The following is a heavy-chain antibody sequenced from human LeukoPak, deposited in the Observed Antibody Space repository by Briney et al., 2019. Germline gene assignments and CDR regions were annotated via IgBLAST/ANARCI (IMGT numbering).Heavy chain of an antibody. Sequence: GGSLRLSCAPSGFTFSSYVMHWVREAPGKVLEWVAIISYDGSNEYYADSVKGRFTISRDNAKNSLYLQMNSLRAEDTAVYYCARTSRYCSGGSCYSGAFDIWGQGTMVTVSS. D-gene: IGHD2-15*01. CDR3: ARTSRYCSGGSCYSGAFDI. CDR2: ISYDGSNE. J-gene: IGHJ3*02. V-gene: IGHV3-30*04. CDR1: GFTFSSYV.